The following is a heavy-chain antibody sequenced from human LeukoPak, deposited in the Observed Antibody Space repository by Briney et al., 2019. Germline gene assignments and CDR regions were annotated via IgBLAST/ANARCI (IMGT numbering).Heavy chain of an antibody. V-gene: IGHV3-23*01. D-gene: IGHD7-27*01. J-gene: IGHJ4*02. CDR1: GFTLSNHG. CDR3: ARDLAWGAFDY. CDR2: VSPPGGGT. Sequence: GGSLRLSCAASGFTLSNHGMNWVRQAPGKGLEWLSGVSPPGGGTYYADSVKGRFTISRDDSKNTLSLQMNSLRVEDTAVYYCARDLAWGAFDYWGQGTLVTVSS.